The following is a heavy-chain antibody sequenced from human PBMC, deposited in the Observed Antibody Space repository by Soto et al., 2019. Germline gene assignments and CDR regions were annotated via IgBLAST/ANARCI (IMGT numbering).Heavy chain of an antibody. D-gene: IGHD6-6*01. CDR2: IYSAGST. J-gene: IGHJ4*01. CDR3: ARAREPEYSSSIFFDY. Sequence: PGGSLRLSCAVSGLTVSRTQMSWVRQAPGRGLQRVSVIYSAGSTYYANAVKGRFTISRDISENKIFLELNGLAVDDTAVYYCARAREPEYSSSIFFDYWGRGTVVTVSS. CDR1: GLTVSRTQ. V-gene: IGHV3-53*01.